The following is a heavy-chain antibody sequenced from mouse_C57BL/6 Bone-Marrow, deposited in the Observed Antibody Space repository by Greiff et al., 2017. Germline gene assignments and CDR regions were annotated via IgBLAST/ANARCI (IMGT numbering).Heavy chain of an antibody. CDR2: ISSGGSYT. CDR3: ARLWGWLLRSAMDY. D-gene: IGHD2-3*01. Sequence: EVKLQESGGDLVKPGGSLKLSCAASGFTFSSYGMSWVRQTPDKRLEWVATISSGGSYTYYPDSVKGRFTISRDNAKNTLYLQMSSLKSEDTAMYYCARLWGWLLRSAMDYWGQGTSVTVSS. V-gene: IGHV5-6*01. CDR1: GFTFSSYG. J-gene: IGHJ4*01.